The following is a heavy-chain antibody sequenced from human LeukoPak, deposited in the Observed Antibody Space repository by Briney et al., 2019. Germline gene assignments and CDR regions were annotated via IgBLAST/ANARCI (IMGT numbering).Heavy chain of an antibody. CDR3: ARVREYSSGWYSFDY. Sequence: ASVKVSCKASGYTFTSYYIHWVRQAPGRGLEWMGRINPSGGSASYAQKFQGRITMTRDTSTSTVYMELSSLRSEDTAVYYCARVREYSSGWYSFDYWGQGTLVTVSS. V-gene: IGHV1-46*01. CDR1: GYTFTSYY. J-gene: IGHJ4*02. CDR2: INPSGGSA. D-gene: IGHD6-19*01.